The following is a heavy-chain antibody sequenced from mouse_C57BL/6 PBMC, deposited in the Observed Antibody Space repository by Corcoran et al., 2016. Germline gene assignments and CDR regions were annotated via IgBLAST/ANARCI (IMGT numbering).Heavy chain of an antibody. J-gene: IGHJ4*01. V-gene: IGHV9-3*01. CDR2: INSYSGVP. CDR1: GYTFTTYG. Sequence: QIQLVQSGPELKKPGETVKISCKASGYTFTTYGMSWVKQAPGEGLKWMGWINSYSGVPTYADDFKGRFAFSLETSASTAYLQINNLKNEDTATYFCARPLDSSGYYYAMDYWGQGTSVTVSS. CDR3: ARPLDSSGYYYAMDY. D-gene: IGHD3-2*02.